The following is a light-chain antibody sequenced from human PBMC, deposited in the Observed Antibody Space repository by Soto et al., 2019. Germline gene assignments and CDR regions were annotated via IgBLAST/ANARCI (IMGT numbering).Light chain of an antibody. CDR1: SSDVGGYNY. CDR3: CSYAGRVV. CDR2: DVS. Sequence: QSALTQPRSVSGSPGQSVTISCTGTSSDVGGYNYVSCYQQHPGKAPKLMIYDVSKRPSGVPDRFSGSKSGNTASLTISGLQAEDEADYYCCSYAGRVVFGGGTKLTVL. J-gene: IGLJ2*01. V-gene: IGLV2-11*01.